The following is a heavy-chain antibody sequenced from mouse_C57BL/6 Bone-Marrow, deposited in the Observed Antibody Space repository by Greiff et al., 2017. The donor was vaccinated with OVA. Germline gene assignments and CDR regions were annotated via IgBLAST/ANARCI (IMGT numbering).Heavy chain of an antibody. CDR3: TRAPYSNYFAWFAY. CDR2: ISSGGDYI. Sequence: EVKLMESGEGLVKPGGSLKLSCAASGFTFSSYAMSWVRQTPEKRLEWVAYISSGGDYIYYADTVKGRFTISRDNARNTLYLQMSSLKSEDTAMYYCTRAPYSNYFAWFAYWGQGTLVTVSA. CDR1: GFTFSSYA. J-gene: IGHJ3*01. V-gene: IGHV5-9-1*02. D-gene: IGHD2-5*01.